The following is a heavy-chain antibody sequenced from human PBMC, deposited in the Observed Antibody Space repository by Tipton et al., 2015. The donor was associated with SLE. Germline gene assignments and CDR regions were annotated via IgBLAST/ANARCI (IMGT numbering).Heavy chain of an antibody. V-gene: IGHV4-4*02. CDR1: GDSISSSKW. CDR2: IYHSGST. CDR3: ARGPRSLGGSPRDDT. Sequence: GLVKPSGTLSLTCTVSGDSISSSKWWSWVRQSPGKGLEWIAEIYHSGSTNYNPSLKSRLNISVAKSKNQFSLKLRSVTAADTAVYYCARGPRSLGGSPRDDTWGQGTLVTVSS. D-gene: IGHD2-15*01. J-gene: IGHJ5*02.